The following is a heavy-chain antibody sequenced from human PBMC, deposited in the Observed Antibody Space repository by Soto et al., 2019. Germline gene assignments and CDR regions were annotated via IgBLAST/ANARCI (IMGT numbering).Heavy chain of an antibody. V-gene: IGHV3-33*01. CDR2: IWYDGSKK. D-gene: IGHD6-19*01. CDR1: GFTFSNYG. CDR3: TRDISSDYFDY. Sequence: QVLLVESGGGVVQPGRSLRLSCAASGFTFSNYGMHWVRQAPGKGLEWVAVIWYDGSKKYYADSVKGRFTISRDNSKTTLYLQMNSLRAEDTAVYSCTRDISSDYFDYWGQGTLVTVSS. J-gene: IGHJ4*02.